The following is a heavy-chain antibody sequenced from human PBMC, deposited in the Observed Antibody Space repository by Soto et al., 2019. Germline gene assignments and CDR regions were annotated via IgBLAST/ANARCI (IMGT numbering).Heavy chain of an antibody. D-gene: IGHD1-7*01. V-gene: IGHV3-7*01. Sequence: GGSLRLSCAASGFTFSSYWMSWVRQAPGKGLEWVANIKQDGSEKYYVDSVKGRFTISRDNAKNSLYLQMNSLRAEDTAVYYCARGANYPINYYYYYMDVWGKGTTVTVSS. CDR1: GFTFSSYW. J-gene: IGHJ6*03. CDR3: ARGANYPINYYYYYMDV. CDR2: IKQDGSEK.